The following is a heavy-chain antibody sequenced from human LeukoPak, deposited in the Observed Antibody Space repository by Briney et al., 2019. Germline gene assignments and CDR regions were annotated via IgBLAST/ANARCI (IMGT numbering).Heavy chain of an antibody. CDR3: ARYSSAWMTFDY. D-gene: IGHD6-19*01. Sequence: ASGQVSCKTSGYTFTDYYMHWVRQAPGQGLEWMGWINPNSGGTKYAQRFQGRVTMTRDTSITTTYMELSRLASDDTALYYCARYSSAWMTFDYWGQGTLVTVSS. CDR2: INPNSGGT. CDR1: GYTFTDYY. J-gene: IGHJ4*02. V-gene: IGHV1-2*02.